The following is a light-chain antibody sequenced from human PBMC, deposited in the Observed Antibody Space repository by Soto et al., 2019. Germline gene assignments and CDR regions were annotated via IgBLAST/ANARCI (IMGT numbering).Light chain of an antibody. CDR1: QRITTY. V-gene: IGKV1-39*01. CDR3: RQSYSTPYT. Sequence: IHMTQSPSSLSASVGDRVIITFRASQRITTYLNWYQQKPGKAPKLLISTAATLQGGVPSTFSGSRSGNDLTSTTTTRQPEDFATYFCRQSYSTPYTFGQGTKLEIK. J-gene: IGKJ2*01. CDR2: TAA.